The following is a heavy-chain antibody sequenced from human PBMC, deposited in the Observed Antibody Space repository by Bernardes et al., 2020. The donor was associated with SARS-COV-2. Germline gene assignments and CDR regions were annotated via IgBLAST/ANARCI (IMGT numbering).Heavy chain of an antibody. J-gene: IGHJ6*02. CDR1: GGSFSGYY. Sequence: SETLSLTRAVYGGSFSGYYWSWIRQPPGKGLEWIGEINHSGSTNYNPSLKSRVTISVDTSKNQFSLKLSSVTAADTAVYYCAREAGDSSRHYGMDVWGQGTTVTVSS. D-gene: IGHD6-13*01. V-gene: IGHV4-34*01. CDR3: AREAGDSSRHYGMDV. CDR2: INHSGST.